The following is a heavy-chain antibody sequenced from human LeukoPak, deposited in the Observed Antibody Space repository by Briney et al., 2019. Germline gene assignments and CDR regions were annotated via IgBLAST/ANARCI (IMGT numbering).Heavy chain of an antibody. CDR3: AREDYYASGSWD. J-gene: IGHJ3*01. Sequence: GGSLRLSCAASGFTVTSNYMSWVRQAPGKGLEWVSVIYSGGSTFYADSVKGRFTISRDISNNTVYLQMNSLRAEDTAVYYCAREDYYASGSWDWGQGTMVTVSS. CDR2: IYSGGST. V-gene: IGHV3-66*01. D-gene: IGHD3-10*01. CDR1: GFTVTSNY.